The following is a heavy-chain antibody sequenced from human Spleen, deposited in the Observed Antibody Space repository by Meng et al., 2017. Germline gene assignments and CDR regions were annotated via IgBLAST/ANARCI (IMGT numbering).Heavy chain of an antibody. J-gene: IGHJ5*02. Sequence: QVQLQESGPGLVKPSQTLSLTCTVSGGSVSSGDYYWTWIRQPPGKGLEWIGYIYYSGSTYCNPSLKSRVTISADTSKNQFSLKLSSMTAADTAVYYCARYVFDSSSLYSNWFDPWGQGTLVTVSS. CDR2: IYYSGST. D-gene: IGHD3-22*01. CDR1: GGSVSSGDYY. V-gene: IGHV4-30-4*01. CDR3: ARYVFDSSSLYSNWFDP.